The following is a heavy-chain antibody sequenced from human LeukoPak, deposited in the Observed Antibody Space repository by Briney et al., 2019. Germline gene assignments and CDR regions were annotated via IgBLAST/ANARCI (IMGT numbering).Heavy chain of an antibody. CDR1: GYTFTSYA. CDR2: INTNTGNP. Sequence: ASVKVSCKASGYTFTSYAMNWVRQAPGQGLEWMGWINTNTGNPTYAQGFTGRFVFSLDTSVSTAYLQISSLKAEDTAVYYCARDGQAAAGTEAPFNPWGREPWSPSPQ. J-gene: IGHJ5*02. D-gene: IGHD6-13*01. V-gene: IGHV7-4-1*02. CDR3: ARDGQAAAGTEAPFNP.